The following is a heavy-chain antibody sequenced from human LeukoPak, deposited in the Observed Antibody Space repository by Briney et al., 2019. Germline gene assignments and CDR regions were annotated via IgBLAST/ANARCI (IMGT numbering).Heavy chain of an antibody. CDR2: IFHSGST. Sequence: SETLSLTCTVSGYSISSGYYWGWIRPPPGKGLEWIGNIFHSGSTNYNPSLKSRVTISVDTSKNQFSLKLSSVTAADTAVYYCARGPQLTRFDYWGQGTLVTVST. D-gene: IGHD6-13*01. V-gene: IGHV4-38-2*02. CDR3: ARGPQLTRFDY. J-gene: IGHJ4*02. CDR1: GYSISSGYY.